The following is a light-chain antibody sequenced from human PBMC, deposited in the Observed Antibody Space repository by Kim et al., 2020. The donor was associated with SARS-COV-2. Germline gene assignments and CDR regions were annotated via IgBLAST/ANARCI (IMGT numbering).Light chain of an antibody. V-gene: IGLV3-9*01. CDR2: RDS. J-gene: IGLJ3*02. Sequence: VALGKTSRITCGGNNIGSKNVHWYQQKPGQAPVLVIYRDSNRPSGIPERFSGSNSGNTATLTISRAQAGDEADYYCQVWDSSTAVFGGGTQLTVL. CDR3: QVWDSSTAV. CDR1: NIGSKN.